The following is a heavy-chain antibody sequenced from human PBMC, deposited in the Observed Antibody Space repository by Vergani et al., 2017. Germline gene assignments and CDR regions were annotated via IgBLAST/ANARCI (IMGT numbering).Heavy chain of an antibody. CDR2: ISGSGVSA. J-gene: IGHJ4*02. CDR1: EFTFSNYA. CDR3: TTVLVENDYSDY. Sequence: EVQLLESGGGLVQPGGSLRLTCAASEFTFSNYAMNWVRQAPGKGLEWVSGISGSGVSAYYTDSVKGRFTISRDNSKNMLFLQMNNLRTEDTAVYYCTTVLVENDYSDYWGQGTLVTVSS. V-gene: IGHV3-23*01.